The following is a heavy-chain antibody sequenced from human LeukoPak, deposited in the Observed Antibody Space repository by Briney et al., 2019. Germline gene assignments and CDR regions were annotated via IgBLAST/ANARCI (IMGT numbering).Heavy chain of an antibody. J-gene: IGHJ3*02. CDR3: ARTSVALGVSDAFDI. CDR2: IYNDGST. V-gene: IGHV3-53*01. Sequence: GGSLRLSCAASGFTVSTNYMSWVRQAPGKGLQWVSIIYNDGSTYYADSVKGRFTISRDNSKNTLSLQMNSLRAEDTAIYYCARTSVALGVSDAFDIWGQGTMVTDSS. CDR1: GFTVSTNY. D-gene: IGHD3-10*01.